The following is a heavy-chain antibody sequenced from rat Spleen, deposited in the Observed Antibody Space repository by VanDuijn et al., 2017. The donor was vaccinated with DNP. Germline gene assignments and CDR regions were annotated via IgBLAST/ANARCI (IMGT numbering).Heavy chain of an antibody. CDR2: ISYDGGST. CDR1: GFTFSHYY. J-gene: IGHJ4*01. CDR3: TTDGPYAMDA. V-gene: IGHV5-20*01. Sequence: EVQLVESGGGLVQPGRSMKLSCVASGFTFSHYYMAWVRQAPTKGLEWVASISYDGGSTYYRDSVKGRFTISRDNAKSSLYLQMDSLRSEDTATYYCTTDGPYAMDAWGQGTSVTVSS.